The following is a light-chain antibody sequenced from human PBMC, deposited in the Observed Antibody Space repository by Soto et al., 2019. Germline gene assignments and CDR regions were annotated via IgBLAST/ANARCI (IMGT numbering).Light chain of an antibody. CDR3: QVWDSSSDHVV. CDR2: YDT. CDR1: NIGSEY. Sequence: SYELTQPPSVSVAPGSTARITCGGNNIGSEYVYWYQQKPGQAPVVVIFYDTDRPSGIPERFSGSKSGNTATLTISRVEAGDEADYYCQVWDSSSDHVVFGGGTKLTVL. V-gene: IGLV3-21*04. J-gene: IGLJ2*01.